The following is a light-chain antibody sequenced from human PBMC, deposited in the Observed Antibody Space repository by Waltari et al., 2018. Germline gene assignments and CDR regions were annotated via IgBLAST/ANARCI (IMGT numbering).Light chain of an antibody. CDR3: AIGHNSGDV. J-gene: IGLJ6*01. CDR2: YKSDSDK. Sequence: PMLTQPASLSASPGESASLTCTFSGGINVAGYHIFWYQQKPGSPPRYLLRYKSDSDKGQGSGVPSRFSGSKHTSANTGILRISGLQSEDEADYFCAIGHNSGDVFGSGTKLTVL. V-gene: IGLV5-45*01. CDR1: GGINVAGYH.